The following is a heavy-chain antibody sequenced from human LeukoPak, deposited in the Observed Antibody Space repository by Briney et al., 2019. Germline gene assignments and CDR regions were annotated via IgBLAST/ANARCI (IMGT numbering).Heavy chain of an antibody. V-gene: IGHV1-69*06. CDR2: IIPIFGTA. CDR1: GGTFSSYA. Sequence: GASVKVSCKASGGTFSSYAISWVRQAPGQGLEWMGGIIPIFGTANHAQKFQGRVTITADKSTSTAYMELSSLRSEDTAVYYCASWQMTTVTTLAFDIWGQGQWSPSLQ. CDR3: ASWQMTTVTTLAFDI. J-gene: IGHJ3*02. D-gene: IGHD4-17*01.